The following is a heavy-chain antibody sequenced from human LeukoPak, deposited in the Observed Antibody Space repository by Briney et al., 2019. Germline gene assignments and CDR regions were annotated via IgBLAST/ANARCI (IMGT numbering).Heavy chain of an antibody. CDR3: AKLFSYSSGGHAFDI. J-gene: IGHJ3*02. D-gene: IGHD6-19*01. CDR1: GFTFSSYG. CDR2: IRYDESNK. V-gene: IGHV3-30*02. Sequence: GGSLRLSCAASGFTFSSYGMHWVRQAPGKGLEWVAFIRYDESNKYYADSVKGRFTISRDNSKDTLYLQMSSLRAEDTAVYFCAKLFSYSSGGHAFDIWGQGTMVSVSS.